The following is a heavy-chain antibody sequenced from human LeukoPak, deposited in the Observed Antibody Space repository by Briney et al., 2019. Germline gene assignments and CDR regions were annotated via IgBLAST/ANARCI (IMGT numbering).Heavy chain of an antibody. CDR2: IYYSGTT. CDR1: GGSISSYY. Sequence: SETLSLTCTVSGGSISSYYWSWIRQPPGKGLDWIGYIYYSGTTNYNPSLKSRVTISLDTSKKQLSLKLSSVTTTGTAAYYCARVSCTSTSCPGWIDPWGQGTLVTVSS. J-gene: IGHJ5*02. D-gene: IGHD2-2*01. V-gene: IGHV4-59*01. CDR3: ARVSCTSTSCPGWIDP.